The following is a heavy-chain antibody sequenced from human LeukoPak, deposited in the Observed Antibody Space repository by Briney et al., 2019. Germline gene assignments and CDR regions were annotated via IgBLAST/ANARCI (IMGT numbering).Heavy chain of an antibody. CDR1: GYTFTSYG. CDR2: ISAYNGNT. Sequence: ASVKVSCKASGYTFTSYGISWVRQAPGQGREWMGWISAYNGNTNYAQKLQGRVTMTTDTSTSTAYMELRSLRSDDTAVYYCASGWAITIFGVGEDFDYWGQGTLVTVRS. V-gene: IGHV1-18*01. CDR3: ASGWAITIFGVGEDFDY. J-gene: IGHJ4*02. D-gene: IGHD3-3*01.